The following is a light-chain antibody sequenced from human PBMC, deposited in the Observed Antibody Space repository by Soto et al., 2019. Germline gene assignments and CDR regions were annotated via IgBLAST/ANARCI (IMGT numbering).Light chain of an antibody. J-gene: IGKJ1*01. CDR2: GAS. V-gene: IGKV3-20*01. CDR1: QSVSRSN. CDR3: QQYSSSPQT. Sequence: EIVLTQSPGTLSLSPGERATLSCRASQSVSRSNLAWYQQKPGQAPRLLIYGASSRATGIPDRFSGSGSGTDFTLTISRLEPEDFAGYYCQQYSSSPQTFGQGTKVEIK.